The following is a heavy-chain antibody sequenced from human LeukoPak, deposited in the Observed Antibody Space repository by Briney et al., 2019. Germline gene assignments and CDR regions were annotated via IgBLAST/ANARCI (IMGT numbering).Heavy chain of an antibody. D-gene: IGHD1-1*01. Sequence: SETLSLTCTVSGGSISSYYWSWIRQPPGKGLEWIGYIYYSGSTNYNPSLKSRVTISVDTSKNQFSLKLSSVTAADTAVYYCARVPNPFQWPFTTYFDYWGQGTLVTVSS. J-gene: IGHJ4*02. CDR3: ARVPNPFQWPFTTYFDY. CDR2: IYYSGST. CDR1: GGSISSYY. V-gene: IGHV4-59*12.